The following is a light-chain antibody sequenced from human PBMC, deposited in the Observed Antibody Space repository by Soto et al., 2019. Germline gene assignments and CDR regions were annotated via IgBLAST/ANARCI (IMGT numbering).Light chain of an antibody. J-gene: IGKJ1*01. CDR2: LVS. CDR1: QSLLHSNGYIY. V-gene: IGKV2-28*01. Sequence: DIVMTQSPLSLPVTPGEPASISCRSSQSLLHSNGYIYLDWYLQKPVQSPQLLIYLVSNRASGVPDRFSGSGSGTDFTLKISRVEAEDVGVYYCMQALQTPRTFGQGTKVEIK. CDR3: MQALQTPRT.